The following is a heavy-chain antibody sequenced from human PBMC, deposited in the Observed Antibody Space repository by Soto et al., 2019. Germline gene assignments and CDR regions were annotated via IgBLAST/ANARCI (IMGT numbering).Heavy chain of an antibody. V-gene: IGHV3-74*01. J-gene: IGHJ4*02. D-gene: IGHD3-9*01. CDR1: GFTFSSYW. CDR2: SNSDGSST. CDR3: ARESLRYFLFGGGGPFYY. Sequence: EVQLVESGGGLVQPGGSLRLSCAASGFTFSSYWMHWVSQAPGKGLVWVSRSNSDGSSTSYADSVKGRCTISRDNAKNTLYLQMNSLRAEDTAVYYCARESLRYFLFGGGGPFYYWGQGTLVTVSS.